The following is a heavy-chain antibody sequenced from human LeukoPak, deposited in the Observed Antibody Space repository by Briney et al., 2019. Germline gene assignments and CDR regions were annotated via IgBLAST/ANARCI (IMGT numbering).Heavy chain of an antibody. CDR2: INHSGST. V-gene: IGHV4-34*01. D-gene: IGHD1-26*01. CDR1: GGSFSGYY. CDR3: ASQVGATTLDY. Sequence: SETLSLTCAVYGGSFSGYYWSWIRQPPGKGLEWIGEINHSGSTNYNPSLKSRVTISVDTPKNQFSLKLSSVTAADTAVYYCASQVGATTLDYWGQGTLVTVSS. J-gene: IGHJ4*02.